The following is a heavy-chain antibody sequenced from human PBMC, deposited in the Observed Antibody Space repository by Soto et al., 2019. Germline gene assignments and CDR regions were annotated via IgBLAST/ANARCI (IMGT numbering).Heavy chain of an antibody. Sequence: SETLSLTCAVSGGSVSSSYYWSWVRQPPGKGLEWIGEIFHSGRTNYNPSLKSRVTMSVDKSNNLFSLKVTSMTAADTAIYYCARGHQVTTDYFSYYALDVWGQGTTVTVSS. CDR1: GGSVSSSYY. V-gene: IGHV4-4*02. J-gene: IGHJ6*02. D-gene: IGHD2-21*02. CDR3: ARGHQVTTDYFSYYALDV. CDR2: IFHSGRT.